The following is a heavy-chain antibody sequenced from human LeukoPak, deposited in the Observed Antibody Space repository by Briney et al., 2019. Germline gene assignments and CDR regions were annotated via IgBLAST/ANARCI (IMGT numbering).Heavy chain of an antibody. J-gene: IGHJ4*02. V-gene: IGHV4-59*01. CDR2: IYYSGST. CDR3: ARSNLRHTAYFDY. D-gene: IGHD1-14*01. Sequence: PSETLSLTCTVSGGSISSYYWSWIRQPPGKGLEWIGYIYYSGSTNYNPSLKSRVTISVDTSKNQFSLKLSSVTAADTTVYYCARSNLRHTAYFDYWGQGTLVTVSS. CDR1: GGSISSYY.